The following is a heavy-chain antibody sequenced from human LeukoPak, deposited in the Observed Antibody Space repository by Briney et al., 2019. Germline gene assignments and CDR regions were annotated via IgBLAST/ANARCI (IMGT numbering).Heavy chain of an antibody. V-gene: IGHV1-2*02. CDR3: ARDPPYYYDSSGYFDY. Sequence: ASVKVSCKASGYTFTGYYMHWVRQAPGQGLEWMGWINPNSGGTNYAQKFQGRVTMTRDTSISTAYMELSRLRSDDTAVYYCARDPPYYYDSSGYFDYWGQGTLVTVSS. D-gene: IGHD3-22*01. J-gene: IGHJ4*02. CDR2: INPNSGGT. CDR1: GYTFTGYY.